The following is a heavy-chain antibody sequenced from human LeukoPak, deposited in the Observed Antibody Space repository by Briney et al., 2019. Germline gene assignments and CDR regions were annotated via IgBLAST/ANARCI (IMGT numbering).Heavy chain of an antibody. CDR2: ISYDGSNK. J-gene: IGHJ6*02. D-gene: IGHD6-19*01. CDR1: GFTFSSYA. Sequence: GRSLRLSCAASGFTFSSYAMHWVRQAPGKGLEWVAVISYDGSNKYYADSVKGRFTISRDNSKNTLYPQMNSLRAEDTAVYYCARDRGWSSGWTNYYYYYGMDVWGQGTTVTVSS. V-gene: IGHV3-30-3*01. CDR3: ARDRGWSSGWTNYYYYYGMDV.